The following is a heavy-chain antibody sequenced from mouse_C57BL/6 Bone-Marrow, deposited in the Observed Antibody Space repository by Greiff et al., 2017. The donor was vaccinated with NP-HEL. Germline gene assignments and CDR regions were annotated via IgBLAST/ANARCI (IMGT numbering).Heavy chain of an antibody. CDR1: GYTFTSYG. V-gene: IGHV1-81*01. J-gene: IGHJ2*01. D-gene: IGHD1-1*01. Sequence: VQLQQSGAELARPGASVKLSCKASGYTFTSYGISWVKQRTGQGLEWIGEIYPRSGNTYYNEKFKGKATLTADKSTSTAYMELRSLTVEDSAVYCCAPISPVEAGDYWGPGTTLTVSS. CDR3: APISPVEAGDY. CDR2: IYPRSGNT.